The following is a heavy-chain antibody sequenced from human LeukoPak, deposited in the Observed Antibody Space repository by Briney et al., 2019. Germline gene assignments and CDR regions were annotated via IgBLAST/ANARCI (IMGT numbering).Heavy chain of an antibody. CDR3: ARELQYSREGCAFDL. CDR1: GYMFTGHY. Sequence: ASVKVSCKASGYMFTGHYMQWVRQSPGQGLEFLAWIKGDSGIPKYAQKFQGRVTLTRDTSISTAYMELTELTSDDTAVYYGARELQYSREGCAFDLWGQGTMVTVSS. J-gene: IGHJ3*01. CDR2: IKGDSGIP. V-gene: IGHV1-2*02. D-gene: IGHD4-11*01.